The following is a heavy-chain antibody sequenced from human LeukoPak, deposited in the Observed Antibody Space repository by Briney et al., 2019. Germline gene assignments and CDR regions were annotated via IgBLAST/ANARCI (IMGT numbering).Heavy chain of an antibody. J-gene: IGHJ4*02. V-gene: IGHV3-23*01. CDR3: AKDLVTIFGVVIRNFDH. CDR2: ISGSGGST. Sequence: GGSLRLSCAASGFTFSSYAMSWVRQAPGKGLEWVSAISGSGGSTYYADSVKGRFTISRDNSKNTLYLQMNSLRAEDTAVYYCAKDLVTIFGVVIRNFDHWGQGTLVTVSS. CDR1: GFTFSSYA. D-gene: IGHD3-3*01.